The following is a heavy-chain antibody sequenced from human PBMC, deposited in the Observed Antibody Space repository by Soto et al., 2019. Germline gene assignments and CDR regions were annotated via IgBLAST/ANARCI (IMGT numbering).Heavy chain of an antibody. V-gene: IGHV4-59*12. CDR1: GGSISSYY. J-gene: IGHJ5*02. CDR2: IYYSGST. CDR3: ARGPRYCSSTSCPRWGWFDP. Sequence: PSDTLSLTCTVSGGSISSYYWSWIRQPPGKGLEWIGYIYYSGSTNYNPSLKSRVTISVDTSKNQFSLKLSSVTAADTAVYYCARGPRYCSSTSCPRWGWFDPWGQGTLVTVSS. D-gene: IGHD2-2*01.